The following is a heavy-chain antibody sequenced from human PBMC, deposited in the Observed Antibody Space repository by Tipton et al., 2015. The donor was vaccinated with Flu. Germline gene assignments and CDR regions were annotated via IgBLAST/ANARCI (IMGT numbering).Heavy chain of an antibody. Sequence: TLSLTCSVSGPSISDYYWNWIRQRPGKGLEWLAHISYSGTTDYNPSLKSRLTVSADTSKNQFSLKLTSVTATDTAIYYCASAPTMTTFFFWGQGTLVTVSS. V-gene: IGHV4-59*08. CDR3: ASAPTMTTFFF. CDR1: GPSISDYY. J-gene: IGHJ4*02. D-gene: IGHD4-17*01. CDR2: ISYSGTT.